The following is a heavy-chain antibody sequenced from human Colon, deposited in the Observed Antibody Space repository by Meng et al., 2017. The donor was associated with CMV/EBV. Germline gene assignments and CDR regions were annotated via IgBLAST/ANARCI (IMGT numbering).Heavy chain of an antibody. CDR2: INPNSGET. V-gene: IGHV1-2*06. J-gene: IGHJ4*02. CDR3: ARVYGDYLFDY. CDR1: GYTFTGFY. D-gene: IGHD4-17*01. Sequence: QVQLVQSGAELKKPGASVQVSCKAAGYTFTGFYMQWVRQAPGQGLEWMGRINPNSGETDYAQKFQGRVTMTRDTSISTAYMELSRLTSDDSAVYYCARVYGDYLFDYWGQGTLVTVSS.